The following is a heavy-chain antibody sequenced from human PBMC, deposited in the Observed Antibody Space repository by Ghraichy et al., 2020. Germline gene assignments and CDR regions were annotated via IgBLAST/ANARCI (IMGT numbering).Heavy chain of an antibody. CDR3: AREAGATGRLSYYYYLMDV. D-gene: IGHD1-1*01. CDR2: ISSSSSKI. J-gene: IGHJ6*02. Sequence: GGSLRLSCGASGFTFSSYSMNWVRQAPGKGLEWVSYISSSSSKIYYADSVKGRFTISRDNAKNSLYLQMNSLRDEDTAVYYCAREAGATGRLSYYYYLMDVWGQGTTVTVSS. CDR1: GFTFSSYS. V-gene: IGHV3-48*02.